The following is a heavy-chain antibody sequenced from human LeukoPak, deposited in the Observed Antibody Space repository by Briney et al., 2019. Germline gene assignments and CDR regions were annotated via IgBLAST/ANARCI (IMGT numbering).Heavy chain of an antibody. D-gene: IGHD3-22*01. J-gene: IGHJ4*02. CDR2: ISYDGSNK. V-gene: IGHV3-30-3*01. CDR1: GFTFSSYA. Sequence: GGSLRLSCAASGFTFSSYAMHWVRQAPAKGLEGVAVISYDGSNKYYAPSVKGRFTISRDNSKNTLYLQMNSLRAEDTAVYYCARDPYYYDSSGFDYWGQGTLVTVSS. CDR3: ARDPYYYDSSGFDY.